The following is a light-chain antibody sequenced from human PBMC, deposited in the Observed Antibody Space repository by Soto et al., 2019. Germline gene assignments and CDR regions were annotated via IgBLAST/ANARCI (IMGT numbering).Light chain of an antibody. V-gene: IGKV3-20*01. CDR3: QQYGSSPWT. CDR2: DAS. J-gene: IGKJ1*01. CDR1: QSVSSN. Sequence: EMVMTQSPATLSVSPGERATLSCRASQSVSSNLAWYQQKPGQAPRLLIYDASRRATGIPDRFSGSGSGTDFILSISRLEPEDFAVYYCQQYGSSPWTFGQGTKVDIK.